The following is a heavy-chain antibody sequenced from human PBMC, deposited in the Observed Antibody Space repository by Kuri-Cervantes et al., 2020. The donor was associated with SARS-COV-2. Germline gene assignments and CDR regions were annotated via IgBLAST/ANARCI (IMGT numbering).Heavy chain of an antibody. Sequence: GESLKISCAASGFAVRNTYMAWVRQAPGKGLECVSVIYSGGNTYYADSLKGRFTISRDSSKNTLYLQMNSLRAEDTAVYYCARAKSPNAALVPADYWGQGTLVTVSS. D-gene: IGHD5-18*01. J-gene: IGHJ4*02. CDR1: GFAVRNTY. V-gene: IGHV3-53*01. CDR3: ARAKSPNAALVPADY. CDR2: IYSGGNT.